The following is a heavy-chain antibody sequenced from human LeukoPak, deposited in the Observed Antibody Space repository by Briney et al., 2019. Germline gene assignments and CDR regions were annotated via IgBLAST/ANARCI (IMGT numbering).Heavy chain of an antibody. CDR2: IYYSGST. V-gene: IGHV4-39*07. Sequence: SETLSLTCTVYGGSISSSSYYWGWIRQPPGRGLEWIGSIYYSGSTYYNPSLKSRVTISVDTSKNQFSLKLSSVTAADTAVYYCARVEIATYYYYGMDVWGQGTTVTVSS. J-gene: IGHJ6*02. D-gene: IGHD6-13*01. CDR3: ARVEIATYYYYGMDV. CDR1: GGSISSSSYY.